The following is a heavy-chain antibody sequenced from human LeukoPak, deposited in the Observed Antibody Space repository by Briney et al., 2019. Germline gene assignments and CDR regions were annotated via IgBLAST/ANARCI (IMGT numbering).Heavy chain of an antibody. CDR1: GFNFGDYT. Sequence: PGQSLRLSCTTSGFNFGDYTMSWVRQAPGKGLEWVGFIRRKAYGGTPEYAASVKGRITISRDDSKGIAYLQMNSLKTEDTAVYYCARNGGDYRNGGEYCSGTSCYLRWGQGTLVTVSS. CDR3: ARNGGDYRNGGEYCSGTSCYLR. D-gene: IGHD2-2*01. V-gene: IGHV3-49*04. J-gene: IGHJ4*02. CDR2: IRRKAYGGTP.